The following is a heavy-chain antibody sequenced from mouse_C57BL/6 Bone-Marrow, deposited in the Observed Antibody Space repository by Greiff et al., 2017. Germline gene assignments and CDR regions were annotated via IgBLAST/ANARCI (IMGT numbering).Heavy chain of an antibody. CDR1: GFTFSSYG. CDR2: ISSGSSYT. D-gene: IGHD2-3*01. CDR3: ARPIYDGYCEFAY. Sequence: EVQGVESGGDLVKPGGSLKLSCAASGFTFSSYGMSWVRQTPDKRLEWVATISSGSSYTYYPDSVKGRFTISRDNAKNTLYLQMSSLKSEDTAMYCCARPIYDGYCEFAYWCQGPLVTVSA. J-gene: IGHJ3*01. V-gene: IGHV5-6*01.